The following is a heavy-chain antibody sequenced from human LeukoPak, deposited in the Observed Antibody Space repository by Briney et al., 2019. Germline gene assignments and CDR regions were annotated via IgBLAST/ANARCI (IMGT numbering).Heavy chain of an antibody. Sequence: SETLSLTCTVSRGSISSYYWSWIRQPPGKGLEWIGYIYYSGSTNYNPSLKSRVTISVDTSKYQFSLKLSSVTAADTAVYYCARVSSSWYNFWYFDLWGRGTLVTVSS. V-gene: IGHV4-59*01. CDR2: IYYSGST. J-gene: IGHJ2*01. CDR1: RGSISSYY. D-gene: IGHD6-13*01. CDR3: ARVSSSWYNFWYFDL.